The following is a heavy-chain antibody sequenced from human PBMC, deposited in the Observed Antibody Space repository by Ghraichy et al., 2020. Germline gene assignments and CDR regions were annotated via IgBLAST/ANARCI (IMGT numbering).Heavy chain of an antibody. Sequence: GSLRLTCAASGFTFDDYAMHWVRQAPGKGLEWVSLISWDGGSTYYADSVKGRFTISRDNSKNSLYLQMNSLRAEDTALYYCAKAWGPLYSSSWFQHWGQGTLVTVSS. CDR1: GFTFDDYA. D-gene: IGHD6-13*01. J-gene: IGHJ1*01. V-gene: IGHV3-43D*03. CDR2: ISWDGGST. CDR3: AKAWGPLYSSSWFQH.